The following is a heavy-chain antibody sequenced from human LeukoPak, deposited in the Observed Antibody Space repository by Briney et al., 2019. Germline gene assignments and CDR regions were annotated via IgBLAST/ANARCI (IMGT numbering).Heavy chain of an antibody. CDR2: ISYDGSNK. Sequence: GGSLRLSCAASGFTFSSYGMHWVRQAPGKGLEWVAVISYDGSNKYYADSVKGRFTISRDNSKNTLYLQMNSLRAEDTAVYYCAKEVRPYCSSTSCRFGAFDIWGQGTMVTVSS. V-gene: IGHV3-30*18. CDR3: AKEVRPYCSSTSCRFGAFDI. CDR1: GFTFSSYG. J-gene: IGHJ3*02. D-gene: IGHD2-2*01.